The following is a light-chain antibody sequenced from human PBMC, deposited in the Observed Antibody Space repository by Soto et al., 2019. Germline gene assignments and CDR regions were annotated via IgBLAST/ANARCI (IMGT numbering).Light chain of an antibody. Sequence: EIVLTQSPGTLSLSPGERVTLYCRASQSVNSSYLAWYQHKPGQAPRLLIYGASTRATGIPDRFSGSGSGTDFTLTIARLEPGDFAVYYCQQYGNSPQTFGQGTKVDIK. J-gene: IGKJ1*01. CDR3: QQYGNSPQT. CDR2: GAS. CDR1: QSVNSSY. V-gene: IGKV3-20*01.